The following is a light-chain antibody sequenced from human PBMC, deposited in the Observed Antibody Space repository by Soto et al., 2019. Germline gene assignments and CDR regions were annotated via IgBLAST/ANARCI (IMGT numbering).Light chain of an antibody. CDR3: KQYGSSTLT. CDR1: QSVSSSY. Sequence: EIVLTQSPGTLSLSPGERATLSCRASQSVSSSYLAWYQQKPGQAPRLLIYGASSRATGIQDRFSGSGSGTDYTLTISRQEPEDFAVYCCKQYGSSTLTFGGGTKVEIK. CDR2: GAS. J-gene: IGKJ4*01. V-gene: IGKV3-20*01.